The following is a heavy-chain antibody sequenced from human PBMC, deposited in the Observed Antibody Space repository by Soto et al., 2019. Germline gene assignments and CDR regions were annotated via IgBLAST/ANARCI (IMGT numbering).Heavy chain of an antibody. Sequence: PSETLSLTCTVSGGSISSYYWSWIWQPPGKGLEWIGYIYYSGSTNYNPSLKSRVTISVDTSKNQFSLKLSSVTAADTAVYYCARATAMGRYYYYGMDVWGQGTTVTVSS. CDR1: GGSISSYY. D-gene: IGHD5-18*01. CDR3: ARATAMGRYYYYGMDV. CDR2: IYYSGST. V-gene: IGHV4-59*01. J-gene: IGHJ6*02.